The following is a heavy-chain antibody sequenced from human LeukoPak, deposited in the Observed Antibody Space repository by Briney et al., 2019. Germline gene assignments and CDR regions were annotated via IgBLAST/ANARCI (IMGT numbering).Heavy chain of an antibody. Sequence: SETLSLTCTVSGVSISSYYWSWIRQPPGKGLEMIGYIYYSGSTNYNPSLKSRVTISIDTSKNQLSLKLSSVTAADTAVYYCARFSVAAAGTGWFDPWGQGTLVTVSA. D-gene: IGHD6-13*01. CDR3: ARFSVAAAGTGWFDP. CDR1: GVSISSYY. V-gene: IGHV4-59*01. J-gene: IGHJ5*02. CDR2: IYYSGST.